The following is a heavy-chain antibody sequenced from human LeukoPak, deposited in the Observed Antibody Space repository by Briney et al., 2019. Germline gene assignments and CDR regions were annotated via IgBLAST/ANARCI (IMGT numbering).Heavy chain of an antibody. CDR1: GGSISSGGYY. V-gene: IGHV4-31*03. CDR2: IYYSGST. J-gene: IGHJ4*02. CDR3: ARRSGYSSSPLDY. D-gene: IGHD6-13*01. Sequence: PSETLSLTCTVSGGSISSGGYYWSWIRQHPGKGLEWIGYIYYSGSTYYNPSLKSRVTISVDTSKNQFSLKLSSVTAADTAVYYCARRSGYSSSPLDYWGQGTLVTVSS.